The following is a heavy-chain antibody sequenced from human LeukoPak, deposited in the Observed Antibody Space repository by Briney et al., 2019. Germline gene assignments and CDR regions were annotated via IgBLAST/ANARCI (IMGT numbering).Heavy chain of an antibody. J-gene: IGHJ4*02. V-gene: IGHV3-23*01. Sequence: QTGGSLRLSCAASGFTFSSYAMSWVRQAPGKGLEWVSAISGSGGSTYYADSVKGRFTISRDNFKNTLYLQMNSLRAEDTAVYYCAKDGYDSSGYYGYFDYWGQGTLATVSS. D-gene: IGHD3-22*01. CDR3: AKDGYDSSGYYGYFDY. CDR1: GFTFSSYA. CDR2: ISGSGGST.